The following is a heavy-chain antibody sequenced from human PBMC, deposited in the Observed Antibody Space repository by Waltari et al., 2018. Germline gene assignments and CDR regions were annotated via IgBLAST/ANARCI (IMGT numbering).Heavy chain of an antibody. J-gene: IGHJ4*02. CDR1: GGSFSGYY. Sequence: QVQLQPWGAGLLKPSETLSLTCAVYGGSFSGYYWSWIRQPPGKGLEWIGEINHSGSTNYNPSLKSRVTISVDTSKNQFSLKLSSVTAADTAVYYCARAPCSGGSCYIDYWGQGTLVTVSS. CDR2: INHSGST. V-gene: IGHV4-34*01. CDR3: ARAPCSGGSCYIDY. D-gene: IGHD2-15*01.